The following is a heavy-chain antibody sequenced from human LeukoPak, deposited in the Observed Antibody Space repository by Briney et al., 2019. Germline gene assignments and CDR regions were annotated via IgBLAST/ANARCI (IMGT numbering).Heavy chain of an antibody. D-gene: IGHD2-2*01. CDR2: ISSSSSYI. V-gene: IGHV3-21*01. Sequence: EGSLRLSCAASGFTFSSYSMNWVRQAPGKGLEWVSSISSSSSYIYYADSVKGRFTISRDNAKNSLYLQMNSLRAEDTAVYYCEVVVPAATLDYWGQGTLVPVSS. CDR3: EVVVPAATLDY. CDR1: GFTFSSYS. J-gene: IGHJ4*02.